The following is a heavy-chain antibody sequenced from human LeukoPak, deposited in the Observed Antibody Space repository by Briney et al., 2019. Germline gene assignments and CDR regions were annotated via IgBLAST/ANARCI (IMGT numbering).Heavy chain of an antibody. CDR2: IYYSGST. V-gene: IGHV4-39*07. CDR1: GGSISSYY. Sequence: SETLSLTCTVSGGSISSYYWGWIRQPPGKGLEWIGSIYYSGSTYYNPSLKSRVTISVDTSKNQFSLKLSSVTAADTAVYYCARTGGMATIEYYFDYWGQGTLVTVSS. J-gene: IGHJ4*02. CDR3: ARTGGMATIEYYFDY. D-gene: IGHD5-24*01.